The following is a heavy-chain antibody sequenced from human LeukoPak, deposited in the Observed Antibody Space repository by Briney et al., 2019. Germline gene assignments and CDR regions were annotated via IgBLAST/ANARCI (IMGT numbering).Heavy chain of an antibody. D-gene: IGHD6-19*01. Sequence: ASVKVSCKASGGTFSSYAISWVRQAPGQGLEWMGGIIPIFGTANYAQKFQGRVTMTEDTSTDTAYMELSSLRSEDTAVYYCATDQTAVAAGYWGQGTLVTVSS. J-gene: IGHJ4*02. CDR3: ATDQTAVAAGY. CDR1: GGTFSSYA. CDR2: IIPIFGTA. V-gene: IGHV1-69*06.